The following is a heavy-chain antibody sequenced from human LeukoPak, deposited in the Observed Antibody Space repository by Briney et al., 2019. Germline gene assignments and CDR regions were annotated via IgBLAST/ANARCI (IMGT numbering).Heavy chain of an antibody. V-gene: IGHV3-23*01. Sequence: GGSLRLSCAASGFTFDDYGMSWVRQAPGKGLEWVSAISGSGGSTYYADSVKGRFTISRDNSKNTLYLQMNSLRAEDTAVYYCAKDKERAHDYWGQGTLVTVSS. CDR3: AKDKERAHDY. CDR2: ISGSGGST. CDR1: GFTFDDYG. J-gene: IGHJ4*02. D-gene: IGHD1-26*01.